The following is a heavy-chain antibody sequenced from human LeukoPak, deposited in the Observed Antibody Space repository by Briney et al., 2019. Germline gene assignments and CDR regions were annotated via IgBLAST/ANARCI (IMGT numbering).Heavy chain of an antibody. CDR3: ARGGSPPEALGDAFDI. CDR1: GFPFSPYT. D-gene: IGHD1-26*01. CDR2: IKTDGSST. V-gene: IGHV3-74*01. J-gene: IGHJ3*02. Sequence: GGSLRLSCATSGFPFSPYTVNWVRQAPGKGLEWVSRIKTDGSSTGYADSVKGRFTISRDNAKKTLYLQMNSLRVEDTAVYYCARGGSPPEALGDAFDIWGQGTMVSFSS.